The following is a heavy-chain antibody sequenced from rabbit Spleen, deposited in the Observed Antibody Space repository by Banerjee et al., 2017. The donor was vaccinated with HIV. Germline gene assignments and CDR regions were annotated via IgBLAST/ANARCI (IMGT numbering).Heavy chain of an antibody. D-gene: IGHD8-1*01. Sequence: QSLEESGGDLVKPGASLTLTCTASGVSFSNNQYMCWVRQAPGKGLEWIACIYGGSSGSTYYASWVNGRFTISRSTNQNTVTLQMTSLTAADTATYFCARDTGSSFSSYGMDLWGQGTLVTVS. CDR1: GVSFSNNQY. J-gene: IGHJ6*01. V-gene: IGHV1S40*01. CDR3: ARDTGSSFSSYGMDL. CDR2: IYGGSSGST.